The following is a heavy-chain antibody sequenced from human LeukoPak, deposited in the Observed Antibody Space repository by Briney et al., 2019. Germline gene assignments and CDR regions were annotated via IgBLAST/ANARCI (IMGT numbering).Heavy chain of an antibody. CDR1: GFTFSDYY. D-gene: IGHD2-15*01. J-gene: IGHJ4*02. CDR2: INSDGSST. CDR3: ARDLSVAVAATNY. Sequence: GGSLRLSCAASGFTFSDYYMSWIRQAPGKGLVWVSRINSDGSSTTYADSVKGRFTISRDNAKSTLYLQMSSLRAEDTAVYYCARDLSVAVAATNYWGQGTLVTVSS. V-gene: IGHV3-74*01.